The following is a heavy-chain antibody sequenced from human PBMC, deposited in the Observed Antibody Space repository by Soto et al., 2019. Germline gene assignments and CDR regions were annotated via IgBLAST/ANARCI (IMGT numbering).Heavy chain of an antibody. CDR2: IYNCGTT. D-gene: IGHD4-4*01. CDR1: GLSVNTNY. Sequence: GSLRLSCAASGLSVNTNYMSWVRQAPGKGLEWVSVIYNCGTTSYYADSVKGRFTISRDNSKNTLCLQMNSLRAEDTAVYYCAREGINNYNEYYFDSWGQGTVVTVSS. J-gene: IGHJ4*02. CDR3: AREGINNYNEYYFDS. V-gene: IGHV3-66*03.